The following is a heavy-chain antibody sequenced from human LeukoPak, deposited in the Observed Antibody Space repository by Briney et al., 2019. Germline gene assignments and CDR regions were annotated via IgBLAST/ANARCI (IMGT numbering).Heavy chain of an antibody. CDR2: VSYSGTT. Sequence: SETLSLTCTVSSGSISSASTSSHYWTWVRQPPGKGLEWIGYVSYSGTTNYNPSLRSRVTMSVDTSKNQFSLKLNSVTAADTAVYYCARSVGAPRSYCYYGLDVWGQGTTVTVSS. V-gene: IGHV4-61*01. CDR1: SGSISSASTSSHY. D-gene: IGHD3-16*02. CDR3: ARSVGAPRSYCYYGLDV. J-gene: IGHJ6*02.